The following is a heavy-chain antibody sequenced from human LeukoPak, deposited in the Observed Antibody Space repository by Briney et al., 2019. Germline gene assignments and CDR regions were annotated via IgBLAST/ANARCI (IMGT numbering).Heavy chain of an antibody. D-gene: IGHD5-12*01. J-gene: IGHJ4*02. V-gene: IGHV4-59*11. CDR2: IYYSGST. CDR3: ARGGYSGYDPDFDY. Sequence: SETLSLTCTVSGGSISSHYWSWIRQPPGKGLEWIGYIYYSGSTNYNPSLKSRVTISVDTSKNQFSLKLSSVTAADTAVYYCARGGYSGYDPDFDYWGQGTLVTVSS. CDR1: GGSISSHY.